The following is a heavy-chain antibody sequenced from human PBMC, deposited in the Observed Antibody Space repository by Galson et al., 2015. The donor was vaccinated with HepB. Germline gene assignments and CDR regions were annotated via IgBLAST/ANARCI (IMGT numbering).Heavy chain of an antibody. CDR2: TYYRSEWYN. V-gene: IGHV6-1*01. D-gene: IGHD3-9*01. Sequence: CAISGDSVSNNNAAWNWIRQSPSRGLEWLGRTYYRSEWYNDYAVSVKSRITINPDTSKNQFSLQPNSVTPEDTAVYYCARVRVSFHILTGYQNHYYFDYWGQGILVTVSS. CDR3: ARVRVSFHILTGYQNHYYFDY. J-gene: IGHJ4*02. CDR1: GDSVSNNNAA.